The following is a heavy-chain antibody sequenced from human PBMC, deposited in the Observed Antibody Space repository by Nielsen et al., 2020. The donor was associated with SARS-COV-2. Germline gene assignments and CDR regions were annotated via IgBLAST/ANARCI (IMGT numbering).Heavy chain of an antibody. V-gene: IGHV4-30-4*01. CDR3: ARVKVYCGGDCNRVFDY. CDR2: IYYSGST. Sequence: SETLSLTCTVSGGSISSGDYYWSWIRQPPGKGLEWIGYIYYSGSTYYNPSLKSRVTISVDTSKNQFSLKLSSVTAADTAVYYCARVKVYCGGDCNRVFDYWGQGTLVTVSS. J-gene: IGHJ4*02. CDR1: GGSISSGDYY. D-gene: IGHD2-21*02.